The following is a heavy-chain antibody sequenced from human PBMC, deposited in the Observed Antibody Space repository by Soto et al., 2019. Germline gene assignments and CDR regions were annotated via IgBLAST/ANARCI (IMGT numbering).Heavy chain of an antibody. CDR1: GFTFSDYY. J-gene: IGHJ4*02. V-gene: IGHV3-11*01. CDR3: ARQSYVYSGNYPNFDY. CDR2: IVTSGSSR. Sequence: GGSLRLSCAASGFTFSDYYMSWVRQAPGKGLEWVSDIVTSGSSRHYADSVKGRFTISRDNAKNSLYLRMNSLRAEDTAVYYCARQSYVYSGNYPNFDYWGQGTQVTVSS. D-gene: IGHD1-26*01.